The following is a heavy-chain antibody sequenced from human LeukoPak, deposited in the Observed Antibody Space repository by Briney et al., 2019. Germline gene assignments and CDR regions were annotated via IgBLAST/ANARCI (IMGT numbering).Heavy chain of an antibody. J-gene: IGHJ4*02. Sequence: PSETLSLTCAVYGWSFSGYYWSWIRQPPGKGLEWVGVINHSGSTNYNPSVKNRVTISVDTSKNQFSLKLTSVTAAETAVYYCARSATVTTGYFDYWGQGALVTVSS. V-gene: IGHV4-34*01. D-gene: IGHD4-17*01. CDR3: ARSATVTTGYFDY. CDR1: GWSFSGYY. CDR2: INHSGST.